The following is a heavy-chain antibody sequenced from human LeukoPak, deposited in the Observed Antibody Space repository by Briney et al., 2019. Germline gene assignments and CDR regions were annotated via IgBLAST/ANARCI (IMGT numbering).Heavy chain of an antibody. CDR3: ARRAVGNSYYYSMDV. V-gene: IGHV1-2*02. CDR2: INPNSGGT. Sequence: ASVKVSCKASGYTFTGYYMHWVRQAPGQGLEWMGWINPNSGGTNYAQKFQGRVTIARNTSISTAFMELSSLRSEDTAVYYCARRAVGNSYYYSMDVWGKGTTVTVSS. D-gene: IGHD6-19*01. CDR1: GYTFTGYY. J-gene: IGHJ6*03.